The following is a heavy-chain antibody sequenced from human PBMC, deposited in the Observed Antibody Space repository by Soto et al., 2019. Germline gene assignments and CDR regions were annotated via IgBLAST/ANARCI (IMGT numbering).Heavy chain of an antibody. Sequence: SETLSLTCTVSGGSISSSSYYWGWIRQPPGKGLEWIGSIYYSGSTYYNPSLKSRVTISVDTSKNQFSLKLSSVTAADTAVYYCARLVPPQERPFPSPFDPWGQGTLVTVSS. D-gene: IGHD1-1*01. J-gene: IGHJ5*02. V-gene: IGHV4-39*01. CDR3: ARLVPPQERPFPSPFDP. CDR1: GGSISSSSYY. CDR2: IYYSGST.